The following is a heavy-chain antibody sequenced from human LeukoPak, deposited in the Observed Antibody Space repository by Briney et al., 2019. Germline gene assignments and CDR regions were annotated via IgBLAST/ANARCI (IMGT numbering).Heavy chain of an antibody. CDR2: ISYDGSNK. CDR1: GFTFSSYA. J-gene: IGHJ4*02. Sequence: GRSLRLSCAASGFTFSSYAMHWVRQAPGKGLEWVAVISYDGSNKYYADSVKGRFTISRDNSKNTLYLQMNSLRAEDTAVYYCVSQALPRGIFPPPYDYWGQGTLVTVSS. D-gene: IGHD3-10*01. V-gene: IGHV3-30-3*01. CDR3: VSQALPRGIFPPPYDY.